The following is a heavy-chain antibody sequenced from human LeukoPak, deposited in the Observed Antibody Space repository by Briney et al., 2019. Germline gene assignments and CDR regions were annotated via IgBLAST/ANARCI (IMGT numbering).Heavy chain of an antibody. CDR3: ARLSYGSGSHLDY. Sequence: MPSETLSLTCAVYGGSFSGYYWSWIRQPPGKGLEWIGEINHSGSTNYNPSLKSRVTISVDTSKNQFSLKLSSVTAADTAVYYCARLSYGSGSHLDYWGQGTLVTVSS. V-gene: IGHV4-34*01. CDR2: INHSGST. CDR1: GGSFSGYY. D-gene: IGHD3-10*01. J-gene: IGHJ4*02.